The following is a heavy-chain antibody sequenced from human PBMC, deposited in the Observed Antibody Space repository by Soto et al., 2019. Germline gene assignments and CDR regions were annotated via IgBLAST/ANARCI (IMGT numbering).Heavy chain of an antibody. CDR1: GFTFSSYS. CDR3: AGSGSTFKGVYNWFDP. Sequence: PGGSLRLSCAASGFTFSSYSMNWVRQAPGKGLEWVSSISSSSSYIYYADSVKGRFTISRDNAKNSLYLQMNSLRAEDTAVYYCAGSGSTFKGVYNWFDPWGQGTLVTVSS. D-gene: IGHD3-10*01. J-gene: IGHJ5*02. V-gene: IGHV3-21*01. CDR2: ISSSSSYI.